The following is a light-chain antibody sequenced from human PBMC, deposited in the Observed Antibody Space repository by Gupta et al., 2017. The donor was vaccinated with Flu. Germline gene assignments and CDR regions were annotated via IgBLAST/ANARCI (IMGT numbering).Light chain of an antibody. Sequence: KESVTITCRASQNIGWGLHWYQHKPDQSPKLLITFASQSFSGVPSRFSGSGSGTDFTLTINGLEAEDAATYYCHQSRSFPFTFGPGTKVDIK. CDR3: HQSRSFPFT. J-gene: IGKJ3*01. V-gene: IGKV6-21*01. CDR2: FAS. CDR1: QNIGWG.